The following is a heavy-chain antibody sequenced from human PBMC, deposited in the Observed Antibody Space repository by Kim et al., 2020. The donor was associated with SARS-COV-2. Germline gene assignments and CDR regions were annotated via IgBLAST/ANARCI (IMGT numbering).Heavy chain of an antibody. CDR3: ARAITIFGVVITFDY. CDR2: IYHSGST. V-gene: IGHV4-4*02. J-gene: IGHJ4*02. D-gene: IGHD3-3*01. Sequence: SETLSLTCPVSGGSISSSNWWSWVRQPPGKGLEWIGEIYHSGSTNYNPSLKSRVTISVDKSKNQFSLKLSSVTAADTAVYYCARAITIFGVVITFDYWGQGTLVTVSS. CDR1: GGSISSSNW.